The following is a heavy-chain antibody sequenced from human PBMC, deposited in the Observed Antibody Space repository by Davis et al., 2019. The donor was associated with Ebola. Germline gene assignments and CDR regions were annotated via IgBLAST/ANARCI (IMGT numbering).Heavy chain of an antibody. D-gene: IGHD2-2*01. J-gene: IGHJ5*02. CDR3: AKGRGFVVVPAARGYNWFDP. V-gene: IGHV3-53*01. CDR1: GFTVSSNY. CDR2: IYSGGST. Sequence: GESLKISCAASGFTVSSNYMSWVRQAPGKGLEWVSVIYSGGSTYYADSVKGRFTISRDNSKNTLYLQMNSLRAEDTAVYYCAKGRGFVVVPAARGYNWFDPWGQGTLVTVSS.